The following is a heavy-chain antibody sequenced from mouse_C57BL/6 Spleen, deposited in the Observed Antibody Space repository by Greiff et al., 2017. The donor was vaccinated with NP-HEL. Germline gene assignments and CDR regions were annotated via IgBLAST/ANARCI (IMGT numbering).Heavy chain of an antibody. CDR2: IYPGDGDT. D-gene: IGHD1-1*01. J-gene: IGHJ3*01. CDR3: ASNDYGSPSLFAY. V-gene: IGHV1-82*01. Sequence: VKLMESGPELVKPGASVKISCKASGYAFSSSWMNWVKQRPGKGLEWIGRIYPGDGDTNYNGKFKGKATLTADKSSSHAYMQLSSLTSEDSAVYFCASNDYGSPSLFAYWGQGTLVLLSLQ. CDR1: GYAFSSSW.